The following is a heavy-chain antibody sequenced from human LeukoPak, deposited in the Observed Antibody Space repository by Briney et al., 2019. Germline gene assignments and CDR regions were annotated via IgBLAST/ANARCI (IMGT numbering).Heavy chain of an antibody. J-gene: IGHJ6*03. CDR3: ARHRARIYYYMDV. CDR2: IYPGDSDT. CDR1: GCSFNSYW. Sequence: PGGSLKISCKGSGCSFNSYWIGWVRQMPGKGLEGMGIIYPGDSDTRYSPSFHGQVTISADKSISTAYLQWSSLTASDTAMYYCARHRARIYYYMDVWGKGTTVTVSS. D-gene: IGHD2-15*01. V-gene: IGHV5-51*01.